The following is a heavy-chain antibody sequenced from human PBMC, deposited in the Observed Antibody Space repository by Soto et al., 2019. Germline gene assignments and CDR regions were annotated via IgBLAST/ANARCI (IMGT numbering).Heavy chain of an antibody. V-gene: IGHV5-10-1*01. CDR3: ARQEGLVCTNGVCYMAGWFDP. D-gene: IGHD2-8*01. J-gene: IGHJ5*02. CDR2: IDPSDSYT. CDR1: GYSFTSYW. Sequence: PGESLKISCKGSGYSFTSYWISWVRQMPGKGLEWMGRIDPSDSYTNYSPSFQGHVTISADKSISTAYLQWSSLKASDTAMYYCARQEGLVCTNGVCYMAGWFDPWGQGTLVTVSS.